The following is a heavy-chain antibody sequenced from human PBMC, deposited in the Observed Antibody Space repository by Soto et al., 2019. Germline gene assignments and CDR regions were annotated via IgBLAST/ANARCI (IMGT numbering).Heavy chain of an antibody. CDR3: ARYGYGYGPTPLLY. V-gene: IGHV4-31*03. CDR1: GGSISSGGYY. J-gene: IGHJ4*02. D-gene: IGHD5-18*01. Sequence: QVQLQESGPGLVKPSQTLSLTCTVSGGSISSGGYYWSWIRQHPGKGLGWIGYIYYSGSTYYNPSLKSRVNIAVATSTNQFSLKLSSAPAADAAVYYGARYGYGYGPTPLLYWGQGTLVTVSS. CDR2: IYYSGST.